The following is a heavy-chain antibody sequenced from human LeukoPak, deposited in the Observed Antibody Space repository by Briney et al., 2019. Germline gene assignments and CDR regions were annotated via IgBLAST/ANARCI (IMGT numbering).Heavy chain of an antibody. CDR1: GYTFTSYA. CDR2: INAGNGNT. V-gene: IGHV1-3*01. Sequence: GASVKVSCRAYGYTFTSYAMHGVRQAPGQRLEWVGWINAGNGNTKYSQKFQGRVTITRDTSARTAYMELSSLRSEDTAVYFRARDGGWGFDYWGQGTLVTVSS. D-gene: IGHD6-19*01. CDR3: ARDGGWGFDY. J-gene: IGHJ4*02.